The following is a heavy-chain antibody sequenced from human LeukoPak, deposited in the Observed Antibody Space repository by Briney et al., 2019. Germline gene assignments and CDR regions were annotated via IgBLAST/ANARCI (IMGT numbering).Heavy chain of an antibody. V-gene: IGHV3-23*01. CDR1: GFTFTSYA. CDR3: ATKPPHCSTTTCYINY. D-gene: IGHD2-2*02. J-gene: IGHJ4*02. Sequence: GGSLRLSCAASGFTFTSYAMSWVRQAPGKRLEWVSTISGSGGSTYYADSVRGRFTISRDNSRNTLYLQMNSLRAEDTAVYYCATKPPHCSTTTCYINYWGQGTLVTVPS. CDR2: ISGSGGST.